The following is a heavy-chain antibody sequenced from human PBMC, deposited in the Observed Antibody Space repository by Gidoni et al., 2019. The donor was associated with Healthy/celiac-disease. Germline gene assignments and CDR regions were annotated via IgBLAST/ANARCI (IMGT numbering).Heavy chain of an antibody. V-gene: IGHV3-43*02. D-gene: IGHD3-22*01. CDR3: ATRNYYDSSGPFDY. CDR2: ISGDGGST. CDR1: GFTFDDYA. Sequence: EVQLVESGGGVVQPGGYLSLYCAASGFTFDDYAMHWVRQAPGKGLEWVSLISGDGGSTYYADSVKGRFTISRDNSKNSLYLQMNSLRTEDTALYYCATRNYYDSSGPFDYWGQGTLVTVSS. J-gene: IGHJ4*02.